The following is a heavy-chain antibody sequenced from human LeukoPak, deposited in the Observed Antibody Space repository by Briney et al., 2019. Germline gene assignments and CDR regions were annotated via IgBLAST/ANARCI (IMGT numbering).Heavy chain of an antibody. CDR3: ARDDYGDAFDI. CDR2: IYYSGST. J-gene: IGHJ3*02. V-gene: IGHV4-59*01. CDR1: GGSISSYY. D-gene: IGHD4/OR15-4a*01. Sequence: SQTLSLTCTVSGGSISSYYWSWIRQPAGKGLEWSGYIYYSGSTNYNPSLKSRVTISVDTSKNQFSLKLSSVTAADTAVYYCARDDYGDAFDIWGQGTMVTVSS.